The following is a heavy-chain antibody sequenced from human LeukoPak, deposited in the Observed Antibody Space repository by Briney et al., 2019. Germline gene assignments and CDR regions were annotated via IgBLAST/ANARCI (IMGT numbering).Heavy chain of an antibody. V-gene: IGHV3-23*01. CDR3: ARVGGGAAEI. Sequence: GGSLRLSCAASGFTFSNSAMNWVRQAPGKGLEWVSRISGSGGSTYYTDSVKGRFTISRDNAKNSLYLQMNSLRAEDTALYYCARVGGGAAEIWGQGTMVTVSS. CDR2: ISGSGGST. J-gene: IGHJ3*02. CDR1: GFTFSNSA. D-gene: IGHD1-26*01.